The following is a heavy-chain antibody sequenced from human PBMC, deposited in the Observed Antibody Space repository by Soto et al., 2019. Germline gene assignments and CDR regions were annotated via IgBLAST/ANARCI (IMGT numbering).Heavy chain of an antibody. Sequence: SVKVSCKASGGTFSRYAISCVGQAPVQWRDGMGGIIPIFGTANYAQKFQGRVTITADESTSTAYMELSSLRSEDTAVYYCARRTDYCSSTSCYTGIRAYYYYGMDVWGQGTTVTVSS. J-gene: IGHJ6*02. CDR1: GGTFSRYA. CDR2: IIPIFGTA. V-gene: IGHV1-69*13. D-gene: IGHD2-2*02. CDR3: ARRTDYCSSTSCYTGIRAYYYYGMDV.